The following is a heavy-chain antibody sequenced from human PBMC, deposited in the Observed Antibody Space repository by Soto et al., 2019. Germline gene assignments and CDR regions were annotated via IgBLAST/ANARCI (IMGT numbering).Heavy chain of an antibody. CDR2: IYASGSA. J-gene: IGHJ6*03. CDR3: ARGILRHKHDMDV. D-gene: IGHD1-26*01. Sequence: QVQLQESGPGLVKPSQTLSLTCIVSGDSISRGGYFWTWIRQHPGKGLEWIGYIYASGSAFYNPSLKSRVTRSVKTPKNQFSLNLRPMTAAAAGVFYCARGILRHKHDMDVWGKGTAVAVSS. V-gene: IGHV4-31*03. CDR1: GDSISRGGYF.